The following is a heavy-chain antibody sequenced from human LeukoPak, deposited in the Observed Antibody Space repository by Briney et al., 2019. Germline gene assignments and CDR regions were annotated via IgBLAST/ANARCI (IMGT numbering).Heavy chain of an antibody. CDR3: ATYYVGVGGRGH. Sequence: GSLRLSCAASGFSFSNFVMNWVRQAPGKGLEWIGHNGNANYNPSLQSRVTISIDTSKNHFTLSLNSVTAADTAVYYCATYYVGVGGRGHWGPGSLVTVSS. CDR2: NGNA. V-gene: IGHV4-59*01. CDR1: GFSFSNFV. J-gene: IGHJ4*02. D-gene: IGHD2-21*01.